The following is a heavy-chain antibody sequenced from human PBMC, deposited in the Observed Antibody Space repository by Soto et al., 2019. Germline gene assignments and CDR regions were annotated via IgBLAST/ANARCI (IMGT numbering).Heavy chain of an antibody. Sequence: QVQLQQWGAGLLKPSETLSLTCAVYGGSFSDYYWSWIRQPPGKGLEWIGEINHSGSTSYNPSLKRRVTISVDTSKNQFSLKLSSVTAADTSMYYCAAGERYYFDYWGQGTLVTVSS. CDR1: GGSFSDYY. V-gene: IGHV4-34*01. J-gene: IGHJ4*02. CDR2: INHSGST. CDR3: AAGERYYFDY. D-gene: IGHD3-16*01.